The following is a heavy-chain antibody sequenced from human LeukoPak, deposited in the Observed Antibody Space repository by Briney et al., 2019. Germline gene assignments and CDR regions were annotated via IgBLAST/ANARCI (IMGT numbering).Heavy chain of an antibody. CDR3: ARDGEILAYCGGDCYYGY. CDR2: IIPIFGTA. V-gene: IGHV1-69*13. CDR1: GGTFSSYA. Sequence: SVKVSCKASGGTFSSYAISWVRQAPGQGLEWMGGIIPIFGTANYAQKFQGRVTITADESTSTAYMELSSLRSEDTAVYYCARDGEILAYCGGDCYYGYWGQGTLVTVSS. D-gene: IGHD2-21*02. J-gene: IGHJ4*02.